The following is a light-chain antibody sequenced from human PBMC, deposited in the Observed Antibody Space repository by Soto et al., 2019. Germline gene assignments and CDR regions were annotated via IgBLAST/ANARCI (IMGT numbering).Light chain of an antibody. CDR1: QGINNH. CDR2: SAS. J-gene: IGKJ3*01. CDR3: QKYDNAPFT. V-gene: IGKV1-27*01. Sequence: DTQMTQAPSILSASIGDRVTITCRASQGINNHLAWYQQRPGEVPTLLIYSASTLQSGVPSRFSGSGSGIDFTLTISSLQPEDVATYYCQKYDNAPFTFGPGTRVDLK.